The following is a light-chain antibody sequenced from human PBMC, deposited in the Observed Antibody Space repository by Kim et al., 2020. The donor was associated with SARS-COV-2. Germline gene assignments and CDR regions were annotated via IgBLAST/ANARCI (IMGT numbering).Light chain of an antibody. CDR2: LNSDGSH. Sequence: SVKLTGTLSSGHSSYAIAWHQQQPEKGPRYLMKLNSDGSHSKGDGIPDRFSGSSSGAERYLTISSLQSEDEADYYCQTWGTGIRGVFGGGTQLTVL. CDR3: QTWGTGIRGV. J-gene: IGLJ3*02. CDR1: SGHSSYA. V-gene: IGLV4-69*01.